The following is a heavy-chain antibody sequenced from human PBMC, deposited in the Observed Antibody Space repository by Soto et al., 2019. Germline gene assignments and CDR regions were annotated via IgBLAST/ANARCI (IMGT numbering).Heavy chain of an antibody. CDR2: IYPSDSDT. V-gene: IGHV5-51*01. Sequence: PGESLKISCQGSGYNFAGYWIAWVRQMPGKGLELMGIIYPSDSDTRYRPSFQGQVTISADKSISSAYPQWSSLRASDTAMYYCARGGVSTRTFDYWGQGTPVTVSS. CDR3: ARGGVSTRTFDY. D-gene: IGHD3-3*01. CDR1: GYNFAGYW. J-gene: IGHJ4*02.